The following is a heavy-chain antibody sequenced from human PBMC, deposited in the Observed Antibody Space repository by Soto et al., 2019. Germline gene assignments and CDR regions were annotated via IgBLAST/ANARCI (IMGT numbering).Heavy chain of an antibody. CDR2: ISAGSGST. V-gene: IGHV3-23*01. CDR3: AKALRGRSEGWFPGYGMDV. J-gene: IGHJ6*02. CDR1: RFTFSNYA. Sequence: QTGGSLRLSCAASRFTFSNYAMSWVRQAPGKGLEWVSGISAGSGSTYYTDSVKGRFTISRDNSKNTLYLQMNSLRAEDTAVYYCAKALRGRSEGWFPGYGMDVWGQGTTVTVSS. D-gene: IGHD2-15*01.